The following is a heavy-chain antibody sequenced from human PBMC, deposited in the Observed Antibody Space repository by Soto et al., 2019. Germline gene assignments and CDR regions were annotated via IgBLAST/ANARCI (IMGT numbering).Heavy chain of an antibody. Sequence: PSETLSLTCTVSGGSISSYFWNWVRQSPGKGLEYIGYIYYSGTTNYNPSLKSRVTISVDTSKNQFSLKLSSVTAADTAVYYCAGEDGYKFDYCGQGTLVTVSS. V-gene: IGHV4-59*01. J-gene: IGHJ4*02. D-gene: IGHD3-22*01. CDR1: GGSISSYF. CDR3: AGEDGYKFDY. CDR2: IYYSGTT.